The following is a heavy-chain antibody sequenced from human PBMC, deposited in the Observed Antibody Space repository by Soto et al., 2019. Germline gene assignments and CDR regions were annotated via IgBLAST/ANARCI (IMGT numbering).Heavy chain of an antibody. CDR1: GYTFTNYY. D-gene: IGHD1-1*01. Sequence: ASVKVSCKASGYTFTNYYLHWVRQAPGQGLEWVGMINPSARSASYAQKLRGRLTMDRDTSTTTVYMELSRLTFEDTAVYFCARDNSAANGFLHHWGQGTLLTVSS. J-gene: IGHJ5*02. CDR3: ARDNSAANGFLHH. V-gene: IGHV1-46*04. CDR2: INPSARSA.